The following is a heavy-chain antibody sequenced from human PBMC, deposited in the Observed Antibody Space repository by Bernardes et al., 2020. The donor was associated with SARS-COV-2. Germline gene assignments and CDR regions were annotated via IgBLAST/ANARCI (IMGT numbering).Heavy chain of an antibody. J-gene: IGHJ4*02. CDR3: ARGTSGWYASWFDY. CDR2: KA. D-gene: IGHD6-19*01. V-gene: IGHV1-69*01. Sequence: KANYAQKFQGRVTITADESTSTAYMELSSLRSEDTAVYYCARGTSGWYASWFDYWGQGTLVTV.